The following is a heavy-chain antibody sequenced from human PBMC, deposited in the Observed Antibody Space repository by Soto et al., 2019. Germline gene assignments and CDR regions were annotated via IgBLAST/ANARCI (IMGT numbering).Heavy chain of an antibody. Sequence: EVQLVEAGGGLVQPGGSLRVSCAASGITFSSHWMSWVRQAPGKGLEWVANIKEDASEKYYVDSVKGRFTISRDNAKNSLYMQMNSRRAEDTAVYYCATGGGIWYQLQPFDYWGQGTLVTVSS. D-gene: IGHD2-2*01. CDR3: ATGGGIWYQLQPFDY. CDR2: IKEDASEK. V-gene: IGHV3-7*01. J-gene: IGHJ4*02. CDR1: GITFSSHW.